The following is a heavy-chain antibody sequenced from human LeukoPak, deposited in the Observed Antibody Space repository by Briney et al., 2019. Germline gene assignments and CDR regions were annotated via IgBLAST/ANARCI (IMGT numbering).Heavy chain of an antibody. CDR2: ISSSGSTI. V-gene: IGHV3-48*03. D-gene: IGHD3-10*01. CDR3: AGRRELLWFGELTDY. Sequence: GGSLRLSCAASGFTFSRYGMNWVRQAPGKGLEWVSYISSSGSTIYYADSVKGRFTISRDNAKNSLYLQMNSLRAEDTAVYYCAGRRELLWFGELTDYWGQGTLVTVSS. CDR1: GFTFSRYG. J-gene: IGHJ4*02.